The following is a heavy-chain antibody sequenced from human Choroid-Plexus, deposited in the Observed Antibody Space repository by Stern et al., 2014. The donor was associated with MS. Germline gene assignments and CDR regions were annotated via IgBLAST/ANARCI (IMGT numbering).Heavy chain of an antibody. V-gene: IGHV3-30*18. CDR2: VSYDGSNK. D-gene: IGHD2/OR15-2a*01. CDR1: GFTFGSCA. Sequence: VQLVESGGGVVQPGRPLRLSCGASGFTFGSCAMHWVRQAPGKGLEWVAGVSYDGSNKYYAGSVKGRVTISRDNSQNPLYMQMSSLRPEDTAVYYCAKDRQYLTYFFDHWGQGSLVTVSS. CDR3: AKDRQYLTYFFDH. J-gene: IGHJ5*02.